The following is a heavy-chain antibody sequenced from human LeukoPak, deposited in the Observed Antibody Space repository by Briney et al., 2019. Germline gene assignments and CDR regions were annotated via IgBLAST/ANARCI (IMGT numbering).Heavy chain of an antibody. Sequence: SETLSLTCAVYGGSFSGYYWSWIRQPPGKGLEWIGEINHSGSTNYNPSLKSRVTISVDTSKNQFSLKLSSVTAADTAVYYCARGWVRYCSSTSCRARSDWFDPWGQGTLVTVSS. J-gene: IGHJ5*02. D-gene: IGHD2-2*01. V-gene: IGHV4-34*01. CDR2: INHSGST. CDR3: ARGWVRYCSSTSCRARSDWFDP. CDR1: GGSFSGYY.